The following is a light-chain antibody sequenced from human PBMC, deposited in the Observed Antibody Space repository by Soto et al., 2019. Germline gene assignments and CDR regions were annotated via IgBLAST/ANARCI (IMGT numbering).Light chain of an antibody. Sequence: QSVLTQPASVSGSPGQSITISCTGTSSDVGDYNYVSWYQQHPSKAPKLMIYEVSNRPSGVSNRFSGSKSGNTASLTISGLQAEDEADYYCSSFTISTTYVFGTGTKLTVL. J-gene: IGLJ1*01. V-gene: IGLV2-14*01. CDR1: SSDVGDYNY. CDR3: SSFTISTTYV. CDR2: EVS.